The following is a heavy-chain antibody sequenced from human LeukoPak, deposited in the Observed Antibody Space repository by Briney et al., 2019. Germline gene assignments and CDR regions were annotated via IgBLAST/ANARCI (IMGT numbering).Heavy chain of an antibody. Sequence: GGSLRLSCVASGFTFSSYSMNWVRQAPGKGLGWVSSISSSSSYIYYADSVKGRFTISRDNSKNTLYLQMNSLRAEDTAVYYCAKEGPRGYYDSSGQYFDYWGQGTLVTVSS. J-gene: IGHJ4*02. D-gene: IGHD3-22*01. CDR3: AKEGPRGYYDSSGQYFDY. V-gene: IGHV3-21*04. CDR2: ISSSSSYI. CDR1: GFTFSSYS.